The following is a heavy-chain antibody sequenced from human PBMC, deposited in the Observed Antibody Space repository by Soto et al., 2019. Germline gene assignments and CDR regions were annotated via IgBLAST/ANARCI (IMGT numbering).Heavy chain of an antibody. D-gene: IGHD3-10*01. V-gene: IGHV4-4*02. CDR1: GGSISSSNW. CDR2: IYHSGST. J-gene: IGHJ5*02. Sequence: TLSLTCAVSGGSISSSNWWSWVRQPPGKGLEWIGEIYHSGSTYYIPSLKSRVTISVDTSKDQFSLNLSSVTAADTAVYYCARHLGDYYGSGSYSFWFDPWGPGTLVTVSS. CDR3: ARHLGDYYGSGSYSFWFDP.